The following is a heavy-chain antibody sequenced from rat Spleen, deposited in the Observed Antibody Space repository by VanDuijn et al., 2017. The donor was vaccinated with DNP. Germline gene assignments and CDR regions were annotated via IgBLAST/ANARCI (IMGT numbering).Heavy chain of an antibody. CDR2: ISPSGGNT. CDR1: GFAFSNYG. J-gene: IGHJ2*01. V-gene: IGHV5-19*01. CDR3: TTHGNYFHF. Sequence: EVQLVESGGGLVQPGRSLKLSCAASGFAFSNYGMHWIRQAPTEGLEWVASISPSGGNTYYRDSVRGRFTISRANAKSTLYLQMDSLRSDDTATYYCTTHGNYFHFWGQGVMVTVSS. D-gene: IGHD4-1*01.